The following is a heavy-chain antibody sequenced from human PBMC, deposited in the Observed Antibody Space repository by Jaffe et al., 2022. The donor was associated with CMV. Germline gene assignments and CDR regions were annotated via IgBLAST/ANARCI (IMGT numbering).Heavy chain of an antibody. J-gene: IGHJ4*02. D-gene: IGHD6-13*01. Sequence: QVQLQESGPGLVKPSETLSLTCTVSGGSISSYYWSWIRQPPGKGLEWIGYIYYSGSTNYNPSLKSRVTISVDTSKNQFSLKLSSVTAADTAVYYCASLYSSSDHDYWGQGTLVTVSS. CDR1: GGSISSYY. V-gene: IGHV4-59*08. CDR2: IYYSGST. CDR3: ASLYSSSDHDY.